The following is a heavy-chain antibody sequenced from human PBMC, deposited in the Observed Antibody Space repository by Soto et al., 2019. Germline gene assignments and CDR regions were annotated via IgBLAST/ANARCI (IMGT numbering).Heavy chain of an antibody. D-gene: IGHD1-1*01. V-gene: IGHV3-23*01. J-gene: IGHJ4*02. CDR2: ISGSGGST. CDR3: AKDRLAGTTFVYYLDY. CDR1: GFTFSSYA. Sequence: EVQLLESGGGLVQPGGSLRLSCAASGFTFSSYAMSWVRQAPGKGLEWVSAISGSGGSTYYADSVKGRFTISRDNSKNTLDLQMNSLRAEDTAVYYCAKDRLAGTTFVYYLDYWGQGTLVTVSS.